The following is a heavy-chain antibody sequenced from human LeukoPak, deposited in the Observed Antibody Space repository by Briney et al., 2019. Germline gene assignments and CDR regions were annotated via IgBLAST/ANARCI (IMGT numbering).Heavy chain of an antibody. J-gene: IGHJ4*02. CDR1: GYDFTSVG. V-gene: IGHV1-18*01. D-gene: IGHD6-19*01. CDR3: ARAGPGSGWYFDY. CDR2: ISPYNGNT. Sequence: ASVKVSCRASGYDFTSVGITWVRRAPGQGLEWMGWISPYNGNTRYAQKFQGRVAMTTDTSTTTAYMELRGLRFNDTAVYYCARAGPGSGWYFDYWGQGTLVTVSS.